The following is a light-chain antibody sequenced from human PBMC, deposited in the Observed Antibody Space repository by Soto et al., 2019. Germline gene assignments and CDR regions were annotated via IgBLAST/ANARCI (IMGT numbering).Light chain of an antibody. CDR2: ATS. CDR1: QDVDNNF. Sequence: PGEGATLSCRASQDVDNNFLAWYQQRPGQAPRLLIYATSRRATGIPERFSGSGSGTDFTLTISRVGPEDIAVYFCHQYYSSITFGGGTKVEV. V-gene: IGKV3-20*01. CDR3: HQYYSSIT. J-gene: IGKJ4*01.